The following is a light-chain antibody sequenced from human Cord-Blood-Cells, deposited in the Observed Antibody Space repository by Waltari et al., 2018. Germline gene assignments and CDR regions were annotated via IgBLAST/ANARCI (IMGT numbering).Light chain of an antibody. CDR3: QQYNSYSRT. Sequence: DLQMTQSTSTLSASVGDRVTITCRASQSISSWLAWYQQKPGKAPKLLIYKASSIESGVPARFSGSGCGTEFTLTISSLQPDDFATYYCQQYNSYSRTFGQGTKVEIK. CDR1: QSISSW. V-gene: IGKV1-5*03. J-gene: IGKJ1*01. CDR2: KAS.